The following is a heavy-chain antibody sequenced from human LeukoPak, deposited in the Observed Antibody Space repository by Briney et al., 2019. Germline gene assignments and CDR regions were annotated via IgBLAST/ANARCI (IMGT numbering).Heavy chain of an antibody. J-gene: IGHJ4*02. CDR2: ISSSGSTI. CDR3: ARLEGDRDY. CDR1: EFTLSSYS. Sequence: PGGSLRLSCAASEFTLSSYSMNWVRQAPGKGLEWVSYISSSGSTIYYADSVKGRFTISRDNAKNSLYLQMNSLRAEDTAVYYCARLEGDRDYWGQGTLVTVSS. V-gene: IGHV3-48*04. D-gene: IGHD2-21*02.